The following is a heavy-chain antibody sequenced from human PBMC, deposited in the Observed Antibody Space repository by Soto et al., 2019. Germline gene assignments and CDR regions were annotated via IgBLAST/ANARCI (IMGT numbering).Heavy chain of an antibody. CDR3: AREMSVRGETTVTTRWFDP. D-gene: IGHD4-17*01. CDR1: GGSVSSGSYY. V-gene: IGHV4-61*01. J-gene: IGHJ5*02. Sequence: SETLSLTCTVSGGSVSSGSYYWSWIRQPPGKGLEWIGYIYYSGSTNYNPSLKSRVTISVDTSKNQFSLKLSSVTAADTAVYYCAREMSVRGETTVTTRWFDPWGQGTPVTVSS. CDR2: IYYSGST.